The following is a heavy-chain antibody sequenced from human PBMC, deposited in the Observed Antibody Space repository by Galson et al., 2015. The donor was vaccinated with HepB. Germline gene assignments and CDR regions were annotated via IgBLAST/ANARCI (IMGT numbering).Heavy chain of an antibody. CDR2: IDIDGSGT. D-gene: IGHD6-6*01. J-gene: IGHJ4*02. Sequence: SLRLSCAASGFTFTSHWTHWVRQAPGKGLVWVSRIDIDGSGTTYADSVKGRFTISRDNAKNTLYLQMNSLRAEDTGVYYCARDEYHRKQDYWGQGTLVTVSS. CDR3: ARDEYHRKQDY. CDR1: GFTFTSHW. V-gene: IGHV3-74*01.